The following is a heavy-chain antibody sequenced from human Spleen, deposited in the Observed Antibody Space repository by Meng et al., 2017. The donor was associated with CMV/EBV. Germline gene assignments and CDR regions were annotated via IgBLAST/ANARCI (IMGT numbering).Heavy chain of an antibody. CDR3: ARDPPDDEGARGAFDI. CDR1: GGSISSYY. D-gene: IGHD3-16*01. J-gene: IGHJ3*02. V-gene: IGHV4-59*01. CDR2: IYYSGST. Sequence: SETLSLTCTVSGGSISSYYWSWIRQPPGKGLEWIGYIYYSGSTIYNPSLKSRVTISVDTSKNQFSLKLRSVIAADTAVYYCARDPPDDEGARGAFDIWGQGTMVTVSS.